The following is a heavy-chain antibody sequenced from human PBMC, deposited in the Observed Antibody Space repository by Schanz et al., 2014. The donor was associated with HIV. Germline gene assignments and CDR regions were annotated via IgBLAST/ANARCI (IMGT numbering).Heavy chain of an antibody. D-gene: IGHD1-26*01. J-gene: IGHJ4*02. CDR1: GFSLRDYY. Sequence: VQLVESGGGLVQPGRSLRLSCAASGFSLRDYYMSWIRQAPGKGLQWISYISVSGNSIYYADSVKGRFTISRDNAKNSMFLQMNSLRAEDTAVYYCARDLRGDNYYVSDSGGQGTLVSVSS. CDR3: ARDLRGDNYYVSDS. V-gene: IGHV3-11*01. CDR2: ISVSGNSI.